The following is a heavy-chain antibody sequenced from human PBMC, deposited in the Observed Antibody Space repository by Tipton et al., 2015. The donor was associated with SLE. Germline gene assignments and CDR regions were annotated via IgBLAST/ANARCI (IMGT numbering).Heavy chain of an antibody. CDR3: ARDRRNVFDI. CDR2: VYASGRT. J-gene: IGHJ3*02. V-gene: IGHV4-59*11. CDR1: GDSITRHY. Sequence: TLSLTCTVSGDSITRHYWTWVRQPPGRGLEWIGCVYASGRTNYNPSLKSRVTISLDTSRNQFSLKVRSLTAADTAVYYCARDRRNVFDIWGQGAMVTVSS.